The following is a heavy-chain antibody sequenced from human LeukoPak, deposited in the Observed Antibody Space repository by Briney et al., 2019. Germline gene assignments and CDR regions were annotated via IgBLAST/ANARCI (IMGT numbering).Heavy chain of an antibody. CDR3: ARARGGSYRYAFDI. CDR2: INPNSGGT. J-gene: IGHJ3*02. CDR1: GYTFTGYY. V-gene: IGHV1-2*02. Sequence: GASVKVSCKASGYTFTGYYMHWVRQAPGQGLEWMGWINPNSGGTNYAQKFQGRVTMTRDTSISTAYMELSRLRSDDTAVYYCARARGGSYRYAFDIWGQGTMVTVSS. D-gene: IGHD1-26*01.